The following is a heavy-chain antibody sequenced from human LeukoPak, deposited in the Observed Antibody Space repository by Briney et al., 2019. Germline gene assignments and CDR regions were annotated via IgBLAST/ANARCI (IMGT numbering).Heavy chain of an antibody. CDR1: GFTFSSYG. CDR3: AKEDLAYCGGDCYPTLDY. J-gene: IGHJ4*02. Sequence: QPGRSLRLSCAASGFTFSSYGMHWVRQAPGKGLEWVAVISYDGSNKYYADSVKGRFTISRDNSKNTLYLQMYSLRAEDTAVYYCAKEDLAYCGGDCYPTLDYWGQGTLVTVSS. D-gene: IGHD2-21*02. V-gene: IGHV3-30*18. CDR2: ISYDGSNK.